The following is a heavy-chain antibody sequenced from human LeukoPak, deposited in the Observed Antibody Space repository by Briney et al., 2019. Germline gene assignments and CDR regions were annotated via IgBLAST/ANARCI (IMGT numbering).Heavy chain of an antibody. Sequence: PGGSLKLSCAASGFSFNTYWMSWVRQAPGKGLECVANINQDGSETQYVDSVKGRFTISRDNAENSLHLQVSSLRGEDSGIYYCARKPDGFDGWGQGTMVTVSS. J-gene: IGHJ3*01. V-gene: IGHV3-7*01. CDR2: INQDGSET. CDR1: GFSFNTYW. CDR3: ARKPDGFDG.